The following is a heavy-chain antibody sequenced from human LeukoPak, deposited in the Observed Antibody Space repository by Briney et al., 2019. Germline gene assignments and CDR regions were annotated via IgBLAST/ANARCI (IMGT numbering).Heavy chain of an antibody. CDR2: ISWNSGSI. J-gene: IGHJ6*02. D-gene: IGHD2-15*01. CDR1: GFTFDDYA. Sequence: GRSLRLSCAASGFTFDDYAMHWVRQAPGKGLEWVSGISWNSGSIGYADSVKGRFTISRDNAKNSLYLQMNSLRAEDTALYYCAKDRGPYYYGMDVWGQGTTVTVSS. CDR3: AKDRGPYYYGMDV. V-gene: IGHV3-9*01.